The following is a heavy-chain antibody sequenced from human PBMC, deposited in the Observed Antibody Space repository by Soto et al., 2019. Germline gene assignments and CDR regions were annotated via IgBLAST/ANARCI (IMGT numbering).Heavy chain of an antibody. Sequence: QITLEHSGPTLGKPTQTLTLTCTASGFSLTTPGLGVGWIRQPPGKALEWLTLVYWHDDKRYSSSLRDRLTIARDTSKNQVVLSMTNMDPEDSATYYCVRLMSTDTTGYFDYWGQGILVTVSS. CDR3: VRLMSTDTTGYFDY. V-gene: IGHV2-5*01. J-gene: IGHJ4*02. D-gene: IGHD1-1*01. CDR2: VYWHDDK. CDR1: GFSLTTPGLG.